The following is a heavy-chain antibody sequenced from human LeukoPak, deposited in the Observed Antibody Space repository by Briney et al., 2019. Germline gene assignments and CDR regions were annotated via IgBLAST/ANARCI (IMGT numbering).Heavy chain of an antibody. CDR2: IYYSGST. V-gene: IGHV4-59*08. CDR3: ARYASGSYYWFDP. Sequence: SETLSLTCTVSGGSISSYYWSWIRQPPGKGLEWIGYIYYSGSTNYNPSLKSRVTISVDTSKNQFSLKLSSVTTADTALYYCARYASGSYYWFDPWGQGTLVTVSS. D-gene: IGHD3-10*01. CDR1: GGSISSYY. J-gene: IGHJ5*02.